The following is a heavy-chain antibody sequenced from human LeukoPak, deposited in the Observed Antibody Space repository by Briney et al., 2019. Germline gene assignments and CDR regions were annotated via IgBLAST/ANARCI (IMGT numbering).Heavy chain of an antibody. CDR2: ISTSGLST. V-gene: IGHV3-48*01. Sequence: GGSLRLSCAASGFAFGDYSMNWVRQAPGKGLEWVSYISTSGLSTYYADSVKGRFTISRDNAKNSLYLQTNGLRAEDTAVYYCARDPTPTQLWFRGTFDYWGQGALVTVS. J-gene: IGHJ4*02. CDR1: GFAFGDYS. CDR3: ARDPTPTQLWFRGTFDY. D-gene: IGHD5-18*01.